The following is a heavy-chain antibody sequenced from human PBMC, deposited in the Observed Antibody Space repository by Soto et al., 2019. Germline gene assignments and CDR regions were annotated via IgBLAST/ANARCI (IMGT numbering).Heavy chain of an antibody. CDR1: GYSFTSYW. J-gene: IGHJ6*02. D-gene: IGHD6-6*01. CDR3: ARRSIAARPHYYYGMDV. V-gene: IGHV5-10-1*01. CDR2: IDPSDSYT. Sequence: GESLKISCKGSGYSFTSYWISWVRQMPGKGLEWMGRIDPSDSYTNYSPSFQGHVTISADKSISTAYLQWSSLKASDTAMYYCARRSIAARPHYYYGMDVWGQGTTVTVSS.